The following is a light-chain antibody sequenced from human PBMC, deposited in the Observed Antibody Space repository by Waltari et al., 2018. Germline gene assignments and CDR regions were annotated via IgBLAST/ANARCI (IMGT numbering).Light chain of an antibody. J-gene: IGKJ4*01. CDR1: QPISTW. CDR3: HQANSFPVT. Sequence: VGDRVTITCRASQPISTWLAWYQQKPGTAPKLLIYAASNLQSGVPSRFSGSGSGTYFTLTIRSLQPEDFATYYCHQANSFPVTFGGGTKVEIK. CDR2: AAS. V-gene: IGKV1-12*01.